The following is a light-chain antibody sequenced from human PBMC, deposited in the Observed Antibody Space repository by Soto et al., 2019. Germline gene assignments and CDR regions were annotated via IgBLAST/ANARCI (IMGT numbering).Light chain of an antibody. CDR1: QSVRSSY. CDR2: GVC. CDR3: QQYGNSPRT. V-gene: IGKV3-20*01. J-gene: IGKJ1*01. Sequence: EIVLTQSPGTLSLSPGERATLSCRASQSVRSSYLAWYQQKLGQAPRLLIYGVCNRATGIPDRFSGSGSGTDFTITISRLESEDFAVYYCQQYGNSPRTFGQGTKVEIK.